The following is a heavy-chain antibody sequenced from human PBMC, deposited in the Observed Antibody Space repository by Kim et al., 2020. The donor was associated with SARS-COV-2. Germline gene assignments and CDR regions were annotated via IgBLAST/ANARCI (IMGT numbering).Heavy chain of an antibody. CDR1: GFTFSSYG. Sequence: GGSLRLSCAASGFTFSSYGMHWVRQAPGKGLEWVAVIWYDGSNKYYADSVKGRFTISRDNSKNTLYLQMNSLRAEDTAVYYCARDGLYSSSWYSNWFDPWGQGTLVTVSS. D-gene: IGHD6-13*01. CDR2: IWYDGSNK. J-gene: IGHJ5*02. V-gene: IGHV3-33*01. CDR3: ARDGLYSSSWYSNWFDP.